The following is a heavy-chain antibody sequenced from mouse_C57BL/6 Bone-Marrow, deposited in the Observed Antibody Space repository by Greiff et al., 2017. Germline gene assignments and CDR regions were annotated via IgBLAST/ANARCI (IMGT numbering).Heavy chain of an antibody. Sequence: QVQLQQSGPELVKPGASVKISCKASGYAFSSSWMNWVKQRPGKGLEWIGRIYPGDGDTNYNGKFKGKATLTADQSSSTAYMQLSTLTSEYSAVYSCASSGVTTVAWCDYWGQGTTLTVSS. D-gene: IGHD1-1*01. J-gene: IGHJ2*01. CDR1: GYAFSSSW. CDR3: ASSGVTTVAWCDY. CDR2: IYPGDGDT. V-gene: IGHV1-82*01.